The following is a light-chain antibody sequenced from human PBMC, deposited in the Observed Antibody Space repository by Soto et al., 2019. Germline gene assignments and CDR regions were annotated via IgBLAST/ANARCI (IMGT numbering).Light chain of an antibody. Sequence: DIQMTQSPSSLSASVGGRVTLTCRASQHISKFINWYQQKPGKAPKLLIYDASILETGVPSRFSGSGYGTDFTFTISSLQSEDIATYYCQQYDNIPRTFGQGTKVDNK. CDR2: DAS. CDR3: QQYDNIPRT. J-gene: IGKJ2*01. V-gene: IGKV1-33*01. CDR1: QHISKF.